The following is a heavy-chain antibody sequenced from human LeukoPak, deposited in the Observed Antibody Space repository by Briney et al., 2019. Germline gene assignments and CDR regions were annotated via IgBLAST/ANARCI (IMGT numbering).Heavy chain of an antibody. CDR1: GGSVSSDTYY. Sequence: SETLSLTCTVSGGSVSSDTYYWSWIRQPPGKGLEWIGYISYNGASNYNPSLKSRVTMSVGTSKNQFSLKLSSVIAADTAVYYFARSYGSRSYYPFDPWGQGTLVTVSS. V-gene: IGHV4-61*01. CDR2: ISYNGAS. D-gene: IGHD3-10*01. J-gene: IGHJ5*02. CDR3: ARSYGSRSYYPFDP.